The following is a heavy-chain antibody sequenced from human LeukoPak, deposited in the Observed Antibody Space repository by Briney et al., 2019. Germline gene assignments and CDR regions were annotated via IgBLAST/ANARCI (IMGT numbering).Heavy chain of an antibody. V-gene: IGHV1-2*02. D-gene: IGHD2-2*01. J-gene: IGHJ4*02. CDR1: GYTFTDYY. Sequence: GASVKVSCKASGYTFTDYYIHWVRQAPGQGLEWMGWINPNSGGTNYAQNFQGRVTMTRDTSISTAYMELSSLRSDDTAMYYCARVLGFCSSASCPLYHYWGQGTLVTVSS. CDR3: ARVLGFCSSASCPLYHY. CDR2: INPNSGGT.